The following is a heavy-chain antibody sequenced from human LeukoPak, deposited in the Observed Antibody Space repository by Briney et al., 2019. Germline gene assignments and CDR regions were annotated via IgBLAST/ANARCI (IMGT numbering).Heavy chain of an antibody. CDR3: ARGGGIYSYGRYYFDY. J-gene: IGHJ4*02. CDR2: ISYDGSNK. Sequence: GGSLRLSCAASGFTFSSYAMHWVRQAPGKELEWVAVISYDGSNKYYADSVKGRFTISRDNSKNTLYLQMNSLRAEDTAVYYCARGGGIYSYGRYYFDYWGQGTLVTVSS. D-gene: IGHD5-18*01. CDR1: GFTFSSYA. V-gene: IGHV3-30-3*01.